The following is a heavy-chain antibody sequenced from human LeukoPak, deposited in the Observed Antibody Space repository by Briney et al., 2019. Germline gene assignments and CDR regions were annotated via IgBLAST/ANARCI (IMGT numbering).Heavy chain of an antibody. D-gene: IGHD3-22*01. J-gene: IGHJ4*02. CDR1: GFTFSSYA. CDR3: AKGRGVSPYYYDSSGPFDY. CDR2: ISGSGGST. Sequence: GGSLRLSCVASGFTFSSYAMSWVRQAPGKGLEWVSAISGSGGSTYYADSVKGRFTISRDNSKNTLYLQMNSLRAEDTAVYYCAKGRGVSPYYYDSSGPFDYWGQGTLVTVSS. V-gene: IGHV3-23*01.